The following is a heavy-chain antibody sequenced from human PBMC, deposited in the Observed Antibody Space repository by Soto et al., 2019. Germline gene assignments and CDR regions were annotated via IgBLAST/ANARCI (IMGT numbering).Heavy chain of an antibody. Sequence: QVQLVQSGAEVKKPGASVKVSCKASGYTFTSYGISWVRQAPGQGLEWMGWISAYNGNTNYAQKLQGRVTMTTDTSTSTAYMELRSPRSDDTAVYYCARPHPYSGYDGLHWFDPWGQGTLVTVSS. CDR1: GYTFTSYG. J-gene: IGHJ5*02. V-gene: IGHV1-18*01. D-gene: IGHD5-12*01. CDR3: ARPHPYSGYDGLHWFDP. CDR2: ISAYNGNT.